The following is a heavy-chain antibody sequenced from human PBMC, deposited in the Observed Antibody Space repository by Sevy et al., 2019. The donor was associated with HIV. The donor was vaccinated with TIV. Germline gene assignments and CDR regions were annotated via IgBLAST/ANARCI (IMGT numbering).Heavy chain of an antibody. CDR1: GGTFSSYA. Sequence: ASVKVSCKASGGTFSSYAISWVRQAPGQGLEWMGGIIPIFGTANYAQKFQGRVRITADESTSTAYMELSSLGSEDTAVYYCARGRLIPLFDYWGQGTLVTVSS. D-gene: IGHD3-16*01. CDR3: ARGRLIPLFDY. V-gene: IGHV1-69*13. J-gene: IGHJ4*02. CDR2: IIPIFGTA.